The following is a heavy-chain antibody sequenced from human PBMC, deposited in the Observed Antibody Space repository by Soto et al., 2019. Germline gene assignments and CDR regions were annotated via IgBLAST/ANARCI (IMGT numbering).Heavy chain of an antibody. V-gene: IGHV4-59*01. CDR1: GGSISSYY. CDR3: AGECYYKSFYYYYMDV. D-gene: IGHD3-10*01. CDR2: IYYSGST. Sequence: SETLSLTCTVSGGSISSYYWSWIRQPPGKGLEWIGYIYYSGSTNYNPSLKSRVTISVDTSKNQFSLKLSSVTAADTAVYYCAGECYYKSFYYYYMDVWGKGTTVTVSS. J-gene: IGHJ6*03.